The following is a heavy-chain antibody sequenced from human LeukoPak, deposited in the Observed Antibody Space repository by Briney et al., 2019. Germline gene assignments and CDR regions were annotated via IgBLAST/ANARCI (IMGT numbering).Heavy chain of an antibody. CDR2: MNPNSGNT. D-gene: IGHD3-9*01. V-gene: IGHV1-8*01. J-gene: IGHJ6*02. CDR3: ARGRIRYFVAAPDV. CDR1: GYTFTSYD. Sequence: GASVKVSCKASGYTFTSYDINWVRQATGQGLEWMGWMNPNSGNTGYAQKFQGRVTMTRNTSISTAYMELSGLRSEDTAVYYCARGRIRYFVAAPDVWGQGTTVTVSS.